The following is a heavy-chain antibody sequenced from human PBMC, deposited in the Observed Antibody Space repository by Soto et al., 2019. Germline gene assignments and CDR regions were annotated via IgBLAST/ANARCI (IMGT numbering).Heavy chain of an antibody. CDR2: INHSGST. V-gene: IGHV4-34*01. J-gene: IGHJ6*02. CDR3: ASLGYYDSSGYNHYYYYGMDV. D-gene: IGHD3-22*01. Sequence: SETLSLTCAVYGGSFSGYYWSWIRQPPGKGLEWIGEINHSGSTNYNPSLKSRVTISVDTSKNQFSLKLSSVTAADTAVYYCASLGYYDSSGYNHYYYYGMDVWGQGTTVTVS. CDR1: GGSFSGYY.